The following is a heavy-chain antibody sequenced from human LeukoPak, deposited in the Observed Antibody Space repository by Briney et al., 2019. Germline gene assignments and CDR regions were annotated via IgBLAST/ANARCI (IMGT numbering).Heavy chain of an antibody. CDR1: GYTFTDYF. D-gene: IGHD2-8*01. CDR2: INSHIGDA. CDR3: ATMALDGVGWIGFDS. Sequence: WASVKVSCKASGYTFTDYFIYRLRQAPGRGREGMCWINSHIGDASYAQKFQDRVTMTLDRSINTAYMELSRLTSDDTAVYYCATMALDGVGWIGFDSWGQGTLVTVSS. V-gene: IGHV1-2*02. J-gene: IGHJ5*01.